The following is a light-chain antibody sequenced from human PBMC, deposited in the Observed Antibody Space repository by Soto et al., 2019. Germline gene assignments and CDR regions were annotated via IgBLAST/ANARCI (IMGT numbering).Light chain of an antibody. CDR3: QQAKSFPST. V-gene: IGKV1-12*02. Sequence: DIQMTQSPSSVSASVGDRVTITCRASQGISSWLDWYQQKPVKDPKLLIYAGSSLQSRVPSRFSGSESGTDCTLTISNLQHEVFPTYYGQQAKSFPSTFG. CDR1: QGISSW. CDR2: AGS. J-gene: IGKJ2*01.